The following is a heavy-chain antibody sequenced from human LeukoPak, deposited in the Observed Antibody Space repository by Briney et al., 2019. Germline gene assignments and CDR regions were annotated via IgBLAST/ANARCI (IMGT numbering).Heavy chain of an antibody. J-gene: IGHJ3*02. V-gene: IGHV3-21*01. Sequence: GGSLRLSCAASGFIFSSYSMIWVRQAPGKGLEGVSSISSSSSYIYYAASVKGRFTISRDNAKNSLYLQMNSLRAEDTAVYYCARGGYYDSSGPSRQANSGSLYAAFDIWGQGTMVTVSS. CDR1: GFIFSSYS. CDR3: ARGGYYDSSGPSRQANSGSLYAAFDI. D-gene: IGHD3-22*01. CDR2: ISSSSSYI.